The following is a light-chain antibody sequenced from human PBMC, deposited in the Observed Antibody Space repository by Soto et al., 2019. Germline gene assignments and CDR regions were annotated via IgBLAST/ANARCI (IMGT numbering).Light chain of an antibody. J-gene: IGLJ2*01. V-gene: IGLV4-69*02. CDR3: QTWGTVPV. Sequence: QSVLTQSPSASASLGASVKLTCTVTNEDTTFAIAWHQQRPEKGPRYLMKVNNDGSHSKGAGIPDRFSASSSGAEHYLTSASLQSDDEAEYFCQTWGTVPVFGGGTKLTVL. CDR1: NEDTTFA. CDR2: VNNDGSH.